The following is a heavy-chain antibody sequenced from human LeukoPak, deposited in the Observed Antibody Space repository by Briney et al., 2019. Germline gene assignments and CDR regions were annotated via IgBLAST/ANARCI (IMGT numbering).Heavy chain of an antibody. CDR1: GDSINIYY. D-gene: IGHD6-13*01. CDR2: IYYSGST. CDR3: ARQGIIAAAGQGEYYFDY. V-gene: IGHV4-59*01. Sequence: SETLSLICSVSGDSINIYYWRWIPGPRGKGLVGIGYIYYSGSTNYNPSLKSRVTIAVDTSKNQFSLKLSSVTAADTAVYYWARQGIIAAAGQGEYYFDYWGQGTLVTVSS. J-gene: IGHJ4*02.